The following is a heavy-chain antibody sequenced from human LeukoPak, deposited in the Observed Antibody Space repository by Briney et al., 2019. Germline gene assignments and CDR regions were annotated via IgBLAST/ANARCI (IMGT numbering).Heavy chain of an antibody. V-gene: IGHV1-69*04. D-gene: IGHD2-2*02. J-gene: IGHJ2*01. Sequence: GASVKVSCKASGGTFSSYGISWVRQAPGQGLEWMGRIIPILGIRNSAQKFQGRVTITADKSTSTAYMELSSLRSEDTAVYYCARELVVVPAAIVNWYFDLWGRGTLVTVSS. CDR3: ARELVVVPAAIVNWYFDL. CDR2: IIPILGIR. CDR1: GGTFSSYG.